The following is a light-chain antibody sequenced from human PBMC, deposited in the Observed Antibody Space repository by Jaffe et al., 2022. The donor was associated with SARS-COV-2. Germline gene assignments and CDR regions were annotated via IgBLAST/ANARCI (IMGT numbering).Light chain of an antibody. CDR1: SSDVGGYNY. V-gene: IGLV2-14*01. CDR2: DVN. J-gene: IGLJ3*02. Sequence: QSALTQPAFVSGSPGQSITISCTGTSSDVGGYNYVSWYQQHPGKAPKLIIYDVNNRPSGVSNRFSGSKSANTASLTISGLQAEDEADYYCSSYTSSATWVFGGGTKLTVL. CDR3: SSYTSSATWV.